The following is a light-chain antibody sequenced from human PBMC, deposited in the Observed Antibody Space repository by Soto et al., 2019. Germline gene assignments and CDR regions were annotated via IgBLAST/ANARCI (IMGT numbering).Light chain of an antibody. CDR2: GSS. CDR3: QQSYSSPWT. Sequence: DIQMTQSTSSLSASVGDRVTITCRASRNVDNNVNWYQQKPGKAPNLLIYGSSTLYGGVPSRFSGSGSGTAFTLTVSSLHPEDFAVYFCQQSYSSPWTFGLGTKVEI. J-gene: IGKJ1*01. V-gene: IGKV1-39*01. CDR1: RNVDNN.